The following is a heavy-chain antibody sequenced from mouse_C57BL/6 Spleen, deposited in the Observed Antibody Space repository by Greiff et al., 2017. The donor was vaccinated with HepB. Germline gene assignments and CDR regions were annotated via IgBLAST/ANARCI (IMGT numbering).Heavy chain of an antibody. CDR3: GGIGYSNLYYFDY. Sequence: QVQLQQPGAELVRPGSSVKLSCKASGYTFTSYWMHWVKQRPIQGLEWIGNIDPSDSETHYNQKFKDKATLTVDKSSSTAYMQLSSLTDEDSAVYYCGGIGYSNLYYFDYWGQGTTLTVSS. V-gene: IGHV1-52*01. CDR2: IDPSDSET. D-gene: IGHD2-5*01. CDR1: GYTFTSYW. J-gene: IGHJ2*01.